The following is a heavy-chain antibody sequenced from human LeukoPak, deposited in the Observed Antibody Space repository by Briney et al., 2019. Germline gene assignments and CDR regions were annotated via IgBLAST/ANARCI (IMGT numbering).Heavy chain of an antibody. D-gene: IGHD5-18*01. Sequence: ASVKVSCKASGYTFTSYAMHWVRQAPGQRLEWMGWINAGNGNTKYSQKFQGRVTITRDTSASTAYMELSSLRSEDTAVYYCARVLHPEGGYSYGPGDYWGQGTLVTVSS. CDR3: ARVLHPEGGYSYGPGDY. CDR2: INAGNGNT. J-gene: IGHJ4*02. V-gene: IGHV1-3*01. CDR1: GYTFTSYA.